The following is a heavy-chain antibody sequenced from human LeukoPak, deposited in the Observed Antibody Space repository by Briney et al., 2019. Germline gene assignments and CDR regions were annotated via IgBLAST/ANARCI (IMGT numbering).Heavy chain of an antibody. Sequence: ASVKVSCKASGGTFSSYAISWVRQAPGQGLEWMGWISAYNGNTNYAQKLQGRVTMTTDTSTSTAYMELRSLRSDDTAVYYCARDGTTLGYCSSTSCYSYFDYWGQGTLVTVSS. CDR1: GGTFSSYA. CDR3: ARDGTTLGYCSSTSCYSYFDY. V-gene: IGHV1-18*01. D-gene: IGHD2-2*01. J-gene: IGHJ4*02. CDR2: ISAYNGNT.